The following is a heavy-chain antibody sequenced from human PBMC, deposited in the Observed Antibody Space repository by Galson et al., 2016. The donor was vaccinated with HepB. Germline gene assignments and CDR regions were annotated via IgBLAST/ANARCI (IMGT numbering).Heavy chain of an antibody. CDR3: TRDHFNWAAGTRADY. CDR2: IRAPAYGGTT. CDR1: GFVFRDYV. V-gene: IGHV3-49*03. J-gene: IGHJ4*02. Sequence: SLRLSCAASGFVFRDYVMSWFRQAPGKGLEWVGFIRAPAYGGTTEYAASVKGRFIISRDDSKSIAYLQMNSLKTEDTALYYCTRDHFNWAAGTRADYWGQGTLAPVSS. D-gene: IGHD6-13*01.